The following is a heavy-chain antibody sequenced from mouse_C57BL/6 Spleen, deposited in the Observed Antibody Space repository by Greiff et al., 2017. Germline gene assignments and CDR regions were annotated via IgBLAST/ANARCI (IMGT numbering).Heavy chain of an antibody. CDR1: GFTFSSYT. D-gene: IGHD1-1*01. V-gene: IGHV5-9*01. Sequence: EVQRVESGGGLVKPGGSLKLSCAASGFTFSSYTMSWVRQTPEKRLEWVATISGGGGNTYYPDSVKGRFTISRDNAKNTLYLQMSSLRSEDTALYYCARQESTRYFDVWGTGTTVTVSS. J-gene: IGHJ1*03. CDR3: ARQESTRYFDV. CDR2: ISGGGGNT.